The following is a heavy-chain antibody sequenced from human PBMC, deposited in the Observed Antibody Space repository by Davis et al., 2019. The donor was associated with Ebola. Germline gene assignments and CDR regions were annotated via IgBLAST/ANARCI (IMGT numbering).Heavy chain of an antibody. CDR2: INPSGGST. Sequence: ASVKVSCKASGYTFTSYYMHWVRQAPGQGLEWMGIINPSGGSTSYAQKFQGRVTMTRDTSTSTVYMELSSLRSEDTAVYYCASGPIVVVPAAAGWFDPWGQGTLVTVSS. D-gene: IGHD2-2*01. V-gene: IGHV1-46*01. CDR3: ASGPIVVVPAAAGWFDP. CDR1: GYTFTSYY. J-gene: IGHJ5*02.